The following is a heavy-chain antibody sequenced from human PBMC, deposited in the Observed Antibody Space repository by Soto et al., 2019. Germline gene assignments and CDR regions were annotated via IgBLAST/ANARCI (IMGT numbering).Heavy chain of an antibody. V-gene: IGHV3-15*07. J-gene: IGHJ4*02. CDR2: IKSKTDGGTT. Sequence: GGSLRLSCAASGFTFSNAWMNWVRQAPGKGLEWVGRIKSKTDGGTTDYAAPVKGSFTISRDDSKNTLYLQMNSLKTEDTAVYYCTTRHNRIRFLEWPDYWGQGTLVTVSS. CDR1: GFTFSNAW. CDR3: TTRHNRIRFLEWPDY. D-gene: IGHD3-3*01.